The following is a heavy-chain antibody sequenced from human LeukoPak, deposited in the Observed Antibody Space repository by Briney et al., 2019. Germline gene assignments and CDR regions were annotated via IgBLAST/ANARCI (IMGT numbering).Heavy chain of an antibody. V-gene: IGHV1-46*01. D-gene: IGHD4-11*01. CDR3: ARGRNSYSPPFDY. CDR2: INPTGDST. CDR1: GYTFTGYY. J-gene: IGHJ4*02. Sequence: ASVKVSCKASGYTFTGYYMHWVRQAPGQGLEWMGIINPTGDSTNYAQRFQGRVNMTRDTSTSTVYLDLSSLRSEDTAVYYCARGRNSYSPPFDYWGQGTLVTVSS.